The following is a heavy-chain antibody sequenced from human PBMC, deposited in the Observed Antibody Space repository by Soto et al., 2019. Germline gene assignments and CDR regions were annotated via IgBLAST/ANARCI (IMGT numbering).Heavy chain of an antibody. CDR2: IDNSGST. CDR1: GGSISNYF. CDR3: ARGGQDFWSGPFDY. J-gene: IGHJ4*02. Sequence: ASETLSLTCTVSGGSISNYFCNWIRQPAGKGLEWIGRIDNSGSTNYNPSLKSRITMSADTSRNQFSLKLNSATAADTAVYYCARGGQDFWSGPFDYWGQGDLVTVSS. D-gene: IGHD3-3*01. V-gene: IGHV4-4*07.